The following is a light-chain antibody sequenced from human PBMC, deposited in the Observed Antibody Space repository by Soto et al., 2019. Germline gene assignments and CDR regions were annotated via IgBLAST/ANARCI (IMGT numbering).Light chain of an antibody. V-gene: IGKV1-6*01. J-gene: IGKJ2*01. CDR3: LQDYNCPYT. Sequence: AIQMTQSPSSLSASVGARVTITCRASQGIRNDLGWYQQKPGQAPKLLIYAAPSLQSGVPSRFSGSESGTDYTLTISSLQPEDFATYYCLQDYNCPYTFGQGNKVEIK. CDR1: QGIRND. CDR2: AAP.